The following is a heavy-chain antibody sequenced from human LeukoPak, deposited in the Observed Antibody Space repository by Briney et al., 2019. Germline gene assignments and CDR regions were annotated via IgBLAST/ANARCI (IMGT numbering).Heavy chain of an antibody. Sequence: PGRSLRLSCAASGFTFSSYAMHWVRQAPGKGLEWVAVISYDGSNKYYADSVKGRFTISRDNSKNTLYLQMNSLRAEDTAVYYCAKDIDILTGYYPIGYWGQGTLVTVSS. J-gene: IGHJ4*02. CDR3: AKDIDILTGYYPIGY. CDR2: ISYDGSNK. CDR1: GFTFSSYA. D-gene: IGHD3-9*01. V-gene: IGHV3-30*04.